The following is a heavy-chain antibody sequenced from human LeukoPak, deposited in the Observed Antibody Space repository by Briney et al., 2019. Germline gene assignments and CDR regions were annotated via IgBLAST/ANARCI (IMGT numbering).Heavy chain of an antibody. CDR2: INQSGST. V-gene: IGHV4-34*01. J-gene: IGHJ4*02. Sequence: SETLSLTCAVYGGSFSGYYWSWIRQPPGKGLEWIGEINQSGSTNYNPSLKSRVTISVDTSKNQFSLKLNSVTAADTAVYYCARGGDYGDLRYFDYWGQGTLVTVSS. CDR3: ARGGDYGDLRYFDY. CDR1: GGSFSGYY. D-gene: IGHD4-17*01.